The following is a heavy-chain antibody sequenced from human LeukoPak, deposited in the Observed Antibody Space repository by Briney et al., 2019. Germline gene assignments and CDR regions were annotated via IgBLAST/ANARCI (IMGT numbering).Heavy chain of an antibody. Sequence: PGRSLRLSCAASGFTFRSYGMHGVRQAPGKGLEGVAVISYDGSNKYYADSVKGRFTISRDNSKNTLYLQMNSLRAEDTAVYYCAKDCALTDYYFDYWGQGTLVTVSS. CDR1: GFTFRSYG. CDR3: AKDCALTDYYFDY. CDR2: ISYDGSNK. D-gene: IGHD2-21*01. J-gene: IGHJ4*02. V-gene: IGHV3-30*18.